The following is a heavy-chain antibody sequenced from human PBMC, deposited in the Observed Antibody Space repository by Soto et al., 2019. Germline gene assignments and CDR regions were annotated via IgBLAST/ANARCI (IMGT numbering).Heavy chain of an antibody. Sequence: EVQLVQSGAEVKKPGESLKISCKGSGYSFTSYWIGWVRQMPGKGLEWMGIIYPGDSDTRYSPSFQGQVTISADKSISTASRQWSSLKASDTAMYYCARPRSSSRNYYGMDVWGQGTTVTVSS. CDR1: GYSFTSYW. J-gene: IGHJ6*02. V-gene: IGHV5-51*03. D-gene: IGHD6-13*01. CDR3: ARPRSSSRNYYGMDV. CDR2: IYPGDSDT.